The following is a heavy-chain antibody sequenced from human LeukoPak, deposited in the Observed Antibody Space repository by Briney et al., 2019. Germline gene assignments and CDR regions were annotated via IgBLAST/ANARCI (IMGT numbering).Heavy chain of an antibody. Sequence: GGSLRLSCAASGFTSSSYGMSWVRQAPGKGLEWVSAISGSGGSTYYADSVKGRFTISRDNSKNTLYLQMNSLRAEDTAVYYCAKAVTFPYCSSGSCYSRWFDPWGQGTLVTVSS. CDR2: ISGSGGST. CDR3: AKAVTFPYCSSGSCYSRWFDP. V-gene: IGHV3-23*01. D-gene: IGHD2-15*01. CDR1: GFTSSSYG. J-gene: IGHJ5*02.